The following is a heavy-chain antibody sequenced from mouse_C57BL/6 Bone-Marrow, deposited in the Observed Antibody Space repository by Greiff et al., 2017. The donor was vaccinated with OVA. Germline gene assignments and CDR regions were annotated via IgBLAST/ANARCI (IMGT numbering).Heavy chain of an antibody. CDR2: IRNKANGYTT. J-gene: IGHJ4*01. D-gene: IGHD1-1*01. CDR3: ARYLRYAMDY. Sequence: EVKLVGSGGGLVQPGGSLSLSCAASGFTFTDYYKSWVRQPPGKALEWLGFIRNKANGYTTEYSASVKGRFTISRDNSQSILYLQMNALRAEDSATYYCARYLRYAMDYWGQGTSVTVSS. V-gene: IGHV7-3*01. CDR1: GFTFTDYY.